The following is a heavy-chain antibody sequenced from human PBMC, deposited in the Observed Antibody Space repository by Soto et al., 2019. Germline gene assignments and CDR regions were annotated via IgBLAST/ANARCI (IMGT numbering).Heavy chain of an antibody. V-gene: IGHV5-51*01. D-gene: IGHD4-17*01. CDR3: ARTMTTVTTWWGAFDI. CDR1: GYSFTSYW. CDR2: IYPGDSDT. J-gene: IGHJ3*02. Sequence: GESLKISCKGSGYSFTSYWIGWVRQMPGKGLEWMGIIYPGDSDTRYSPSFQGQVTISADKSISTAYLQWSSLKASDTAMYYCARTMTTVTTWWGAFDIWGQGTMVTVSS.